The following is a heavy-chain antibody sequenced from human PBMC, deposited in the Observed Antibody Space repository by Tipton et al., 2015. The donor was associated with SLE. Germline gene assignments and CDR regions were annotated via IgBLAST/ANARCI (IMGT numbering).Heavy chain of an antibody. Sequence: QLVQSGGGLVQPGGSLRLSCAASGFTFSSYRMSWVRQAPGKGLEWVANIKQDGSEKYYVDSVKGRFTISRDNAKNSLYLQMNSLRAEDTAVYYCARWSITMILVDHGMDVWGQGTTVTVSS. D-gene: IGHD3-22*01. V-gene: IGHV3-7*01. CDR2: IKQDGSEK. CDR3: ARWSITMILVDHGMDV. J-gene: IGHJ6*02. CDR1: GFTFSSYR.